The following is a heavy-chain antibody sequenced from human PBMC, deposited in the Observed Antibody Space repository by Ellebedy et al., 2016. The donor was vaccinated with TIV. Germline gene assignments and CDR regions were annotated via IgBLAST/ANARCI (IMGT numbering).Heavy chain of an antibody. CDR2: IVVGSGNT. V-gene: IGHV1-58*01. CDR3: AADRYYDSSGDWMDY. J-gene: IGHJ4*02. Sequence: SVKVSCXASGFTFTSSAVQWVRQARGQRLEWIGWIVVGSGNTNYAQKFQERVTITRDMSTSTAYMELSSLRSEDTAVYYCAADRYYDSSGDWMDYWGQGTLVTVSS. D-gene: IGHD3-22*01. CDR1: GFTFTSSA.